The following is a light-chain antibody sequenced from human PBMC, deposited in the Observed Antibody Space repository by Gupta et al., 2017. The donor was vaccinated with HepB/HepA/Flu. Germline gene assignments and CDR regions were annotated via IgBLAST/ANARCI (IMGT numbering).Light chain of an antibody. CDR2: QDS. CDR1: KVGDKY. CDR3: QAWDSSNGVV. J-gene: IGLJ2*01. Sequence: SYELTQPPSVSVPPGQTASITCSGDKVGDKYACWYQQKPGQSPVLVIYQDSKRPSGIPERFSGSTSGNTATLTISGTQAMDEADYYCQAWDSSNGVVFGGGTKLTVL. V-gene: IGLV3-1*01.